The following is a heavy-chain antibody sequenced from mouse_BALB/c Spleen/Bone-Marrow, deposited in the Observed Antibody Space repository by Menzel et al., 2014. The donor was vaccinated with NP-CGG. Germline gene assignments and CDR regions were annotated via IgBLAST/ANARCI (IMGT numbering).Heavy chain of an antibody. CDR3: ARHMIRGFAY. V-gene: IGHV5-12-1*01. CDR2: ISSGGGST. D-gene: IGHD2-4*01. J-gene: IGHJ3*01. CDR1: GFAFSSYD. Sequence: EVQVVESGGGLVKPGGSLKLSCAASGFAFSSYDMSWVHQTPEKRLEWVAYISSGGGSTYYSDTVKGRFTISRDNAKNTLYLEMSSLKSEDTAMYYCARHMIRGFAYWGQGTLVTVSA.